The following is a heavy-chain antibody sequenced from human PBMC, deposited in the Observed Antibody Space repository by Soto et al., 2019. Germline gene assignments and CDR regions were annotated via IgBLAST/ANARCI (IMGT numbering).Heavy chain of an antibody. J-gene: IGHJ4*02. D-gene: IGHD3-10*01. Sequence: GASVKVSCKASGGTFSSYTISWVRQAPGQGLEWMGRIIPILGIANYAQKFQGRVTITADKSTSTAYMELSSLRSEDTAVYYCASGDGPAADFDYWGQGTLVTVSS. V-gene: IGHV1-69*02. CDR3: ASGDGPAADFDY. CDR1: GGTFSSYT. CDR2: IIPILGIA.